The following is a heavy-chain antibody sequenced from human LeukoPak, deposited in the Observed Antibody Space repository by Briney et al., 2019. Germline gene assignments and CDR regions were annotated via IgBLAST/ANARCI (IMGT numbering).Heavy chain of an antibody. CDR2: VYYSGST. Sequence: SETLSLTCTVSGGSISSSDSSYWGWIRQPPGKGLEWIGSVYYSGSTYYNPSLNSRVTTSVDTSKNQFSLKLSSVTAADTAVYYCAIHMKYYYYYMDVWGKGTTVTVSS. J-gene: IGHJ6*03. V-gene: IGHV4-39*01. CDR3: AIHMKYYYYYMDV. D-gene: IGHD3-16*01. CDR1: GGSISSSDSSY.